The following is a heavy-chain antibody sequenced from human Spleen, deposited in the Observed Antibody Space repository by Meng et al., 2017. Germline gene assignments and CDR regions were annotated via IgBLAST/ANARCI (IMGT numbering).Heavy chain of an antibody. CDR2: INHSGST. CDR3: ARGPTTMAHDFDY. Sequence: QVQLQQWGAGLLKPSATLPLTWVVPGGSFSDYYWGWIRQPPGKGLEWIGEINHSGSTNYNPSLESRATISVDTSQNNLSLKLSSVTAADSAVYYCARGPTTMAHDFDYWGQGTLVTVSS. D-gene: IGHD4-11*01. CDR1: GGSFSDYY. J-gene: IGHJ4*02. V-gene: IGHV4-34*01.